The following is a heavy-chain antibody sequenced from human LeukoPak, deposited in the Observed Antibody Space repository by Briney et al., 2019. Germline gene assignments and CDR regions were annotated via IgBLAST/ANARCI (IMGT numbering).Heavy chain of an antibody. J-gene: IGHJ6*02. CDR2: IKQDGSER. V-gene: IGHV3-7*01. CDR3: AKDGQSEAPYALDV. CDR1: GFTFSTCW. D-gene: IGHD3/OR15-3a*01. Sequence: GGSLRLSCAASGFTFSTCWMTWVRQAPGKGLEWVANIKQDGSERYYVDSVKGRFTISRDNAKSSLYLQMNSLRAEDTAVYYCAKDGQSEAPYALDVWGQGTTVIVSS.